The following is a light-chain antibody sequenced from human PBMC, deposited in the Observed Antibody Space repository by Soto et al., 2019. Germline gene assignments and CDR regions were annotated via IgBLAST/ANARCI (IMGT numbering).Light chain of an antibody. V-gene: IGLV2-23*01. Sequence: QPVLTQPASVSGSPGESITISCTGTSSDVGTYNLVTWYQQHPGRVPKLILYEGNKRPSGVSSRFSASKSGNTASLTISRLQAEDEADYFCCSYAPSRTLLFGGGTKVTVL. CDR1: SSDVGTYNL. J-gene: IGLJ2*01. CDR2: EGN. CDR3: CSYAPSRTLL.